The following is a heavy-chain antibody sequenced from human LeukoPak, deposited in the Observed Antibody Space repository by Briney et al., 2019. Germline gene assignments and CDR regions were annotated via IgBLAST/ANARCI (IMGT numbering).Heavy chain of an antibody. Sequence: SETLSLTCTVSGGSISSSSYYWGWIRQPSGKGLEWIGSIYYSGSTYYNPSLKSRVTISVDSSKNQFSLKLSSVTAADTAVYYCARRWVYFDYWGQGTLVTVSS. V-gene: IGHV4-39*01. D-gene: IGHD1-26*01. CDR1: GGSISSSSYY. CDR3: ARRWVYFDY. CDR2: IYYSGST. J-gene: IGHJ4*02.